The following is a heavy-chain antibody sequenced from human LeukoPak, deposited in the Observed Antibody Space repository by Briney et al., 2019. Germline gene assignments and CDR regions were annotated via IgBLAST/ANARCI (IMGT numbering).Heavy chain of an antibody. CDR3: ARDSPNIHVHF. J-gene: IGHJ4*02. V-gene: IGHV3-48*01. CDR2: ISDRSNTI. Sequence: PGGSLRLSCAASGLTLSTYSVSWVRQAPGKGLEWLSYISDRSNTIHYVDSVKGQFTISRDDAKNLVYLQMNSLKAEDTAVYYCARDSPNIHVHFWGQGTLVTVSS. CDR1: GLTLSTYS. D-gene: IGHD2/OR15-2a*01.